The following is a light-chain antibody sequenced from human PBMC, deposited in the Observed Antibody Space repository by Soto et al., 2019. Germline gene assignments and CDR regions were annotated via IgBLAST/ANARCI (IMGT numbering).Light chain of an antibody. CDR1: QSLLDSDDGKTY. Sequence: DIVMTQTPLSLPVAPGEPASISCRSSQSLLDSDDGKTYLDWYLQKPGQSPQLLIYTLSYRASGLLDRFSGSGSRTDFTLKISRVVAEDVGVYYCMQRIEFPWTFGQGTRVELK. CDR2: TLS. V-gene: IGKV2-40*01. CDR3: MQRIEFPWT. J-gene: IGKJ1*01.